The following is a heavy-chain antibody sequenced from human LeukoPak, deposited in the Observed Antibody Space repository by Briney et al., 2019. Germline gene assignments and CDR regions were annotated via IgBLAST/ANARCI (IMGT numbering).Heavy chain of an antibody. Sequence: GGSLRLSCAASGITFSSYWMSWVRQAPGKGLEWVPNIKQDGSEKYYVDSVKGRFTISRDNAKNSLYLQMNSLGAEDTAVYYCARVGVEQQLEEYYFDYWGQGPLVTVSS. CDR1: GITFSSYW. V-gene: IGHV3-7*03. CDR3: ARVGVEQQLEEYYFDY. D-gene: IGHD6-13*01. CDR2: IKQDGSEK. J-gene: IGHJ4*02.